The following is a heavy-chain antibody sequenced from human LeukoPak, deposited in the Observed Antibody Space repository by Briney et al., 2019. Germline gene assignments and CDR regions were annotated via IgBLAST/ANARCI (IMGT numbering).Heavy chain of an antibody. J-gene: IGHJ4*02. CDR2: INHSGST. Sequence: SETLSLTCAVSGGSFSGYDWSWIRQPPGQGLEWIGEINHSGSTYYNPSLKSRVTISVDTSKNQFSLKLSSVTAADTAVYYCARQGGRSSWYGGDYWGQGTLVTVSS. CDR1: GGSFSGYD. V-gene: IGHV4-34*01. CDR3: ARQGGRSSWYGGDY. D-gene: IGHD6-13*01.